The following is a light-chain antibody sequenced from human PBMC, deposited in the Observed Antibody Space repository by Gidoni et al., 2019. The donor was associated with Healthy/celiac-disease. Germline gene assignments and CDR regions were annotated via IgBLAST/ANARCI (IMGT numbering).Light chain of an antibody. Sequence: SSELTQDTAVSVALGQTVRLTCQGDSLRSYYASWYQQKPGQAPVLVIYGKNNRPSGIPDRFSGSSSGNTASLTSTGAQAEDEADYYCNSRDSSSNHVVFGGGTKLTVL. CDR2: GKN. CDR3: NSRDSSSNHVV. V-gene: IGLV3-19*01. J-gene: IGLJ2*01. CDR1: SLRSYY.